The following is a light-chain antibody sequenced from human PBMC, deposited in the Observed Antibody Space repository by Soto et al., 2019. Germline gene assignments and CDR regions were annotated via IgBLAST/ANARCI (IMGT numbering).Light chain of an antibody. CDR1: QHISSW. V-gene: IGKV1D-16*01. J-gene: IGKJ4*01. CDR3: QQYDSRPLT. CDR2: AAS. Sequence: DIQLTQSPSSLSASVGTRVTITCRASQHISSWLAWYQQRPGKAPRSLIFAASTLQEGVPPRFIGRGSGTNFTLTIRSLQPDDSATYYCQQYDSRPLTFGGGTKVEI.